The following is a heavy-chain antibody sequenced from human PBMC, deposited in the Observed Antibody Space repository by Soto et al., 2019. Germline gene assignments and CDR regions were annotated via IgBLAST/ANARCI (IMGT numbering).Heavy chain of an antibody. CDR2: INSDGSST. V-gene: IGHV3-74*01. CDR3: ARGYCSGGSCYSDYYYYYMDV. CDR1: GFTFSSYW. D-gene: IGHD2-15*01. J-gene: IGHJ6*03. Sequence: GGSLRLSCAASGFTFSSYWMHWVRQAPGKGLVWVSRINSDGSSTSYADSVKGRFTISRDNAKNTLYLQMNSLRAEDTAVYYCARGYCSGGSCYSDYYYYYMDVWGKGTTVTVSS.